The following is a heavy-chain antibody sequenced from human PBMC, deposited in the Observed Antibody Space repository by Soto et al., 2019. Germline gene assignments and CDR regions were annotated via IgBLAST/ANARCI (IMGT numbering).Heavy chain of an antibody. V-gene: IGHV1-58*01. CDR2: IVLGSDNT. Sequence: SVKVSCKASGFTFTSSAVQWVRQARGQRLEWIGWIVLGSDNTNYAQKFQERVTITRDESTSTAYMELSSLRSEDTAVYYCARSQGSSTSLEIYYYYYYGIDVWGQGTTVTVSS. CDR3: ARSQGSSTSLEIYYYYYYGIDV. J-gene: IGHJ6*02. CDR1: GFTFTSSA. D-gene: IGHD2-2*01.